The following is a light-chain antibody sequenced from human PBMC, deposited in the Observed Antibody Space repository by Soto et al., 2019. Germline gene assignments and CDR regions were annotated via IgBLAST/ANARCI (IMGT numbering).Light chain of an antibody. J-gene: IGKJ2*01. V-gene: IGKV3-20*01. CDR3: QQYGSSPLYT. CDR1: QSVRSSY. Sequence: EVVVTQSPGTLSLSPGERATLSCRASQSVRSSYLAWYQQKPGQAPTLLIYGASTRATGIPDRFSGSGSGTDFTLTISRLEPEDFAVYYCQQYGSSPLYTFGQGTKLEIK. CDR2: GAS.